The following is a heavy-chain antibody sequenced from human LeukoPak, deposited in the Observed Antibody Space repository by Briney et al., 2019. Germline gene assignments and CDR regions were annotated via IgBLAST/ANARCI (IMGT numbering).Heavy chain of an antibody. CDR1: GFTFISYW. CDR3: ARDSTGTVFDL. CDR2: ISQDGTES. D-gene: IGHD1-1*01. J-gene: IGHJ4*02. Sequence: PGGSLRLSCVASGFTFISYWMTWVRQATGKGLEWVAQISQDGTESYSVDSVRGRFTISRDNAKNSVYLQMNSLRPEDTAVYYCARDSTGTVFDLWGQGTLVTVSS. V-gene: IGHV3-7*04.